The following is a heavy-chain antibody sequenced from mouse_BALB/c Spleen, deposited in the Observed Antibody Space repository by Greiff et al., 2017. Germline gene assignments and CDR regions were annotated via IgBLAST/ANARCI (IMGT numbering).Heavy chain of an antibody. V-gene: IGHV1-5*01. Sequence: EVQLQQSGTVLARPGASVKMSCKASGYTFTSYWMHWVKQRPGQGLEWIGAIYPGNSDTSYNQKFKGKAKLTAVTSTSTAYLQLSSLTSEDTAVYYCASHYYGSYYAMDYWGQGTSVTVSS. CDR2: IYPGNSDT. J-gene: IGHJ4*01. CDR1: GYTFTSYW. CDR3: ASHYYGSYYAMDY. D-gene: IGHD1-2*01.